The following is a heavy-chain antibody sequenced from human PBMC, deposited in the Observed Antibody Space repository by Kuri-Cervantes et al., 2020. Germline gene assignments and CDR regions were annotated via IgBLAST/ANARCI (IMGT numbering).Heavy chain of an antibody. V-gene: IGHV3-33*01. J-gene: IGHJ4*02. CDR3: ARDKGAAPFDI. Sequence: GESLKISCAASGFTFRTSGMHWVRQAPGKGLGWVAVIRSDGSQKYYVDSVKGRFTISKDNSKNTLYLQMNSLRVDDTAVYYCARDKGAAPFDIWGQGTLVTVSS. D-gene: IGHD2-15*01. CDR1: GFTFRTSG. CDR2: IRSDGSQK.